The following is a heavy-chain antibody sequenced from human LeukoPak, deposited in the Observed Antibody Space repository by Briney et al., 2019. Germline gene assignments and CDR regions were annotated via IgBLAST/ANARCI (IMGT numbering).Heavy chain of an antibody. Sequence: ASVKVSCKASGYTFTGYYMHWVRQAPGQGLEWMGWINPNSGGTNYAQKFQGWVTVTRDTSISTAYMELSRLRSDDTAVYYCAREDEGACDYWGQGTLVTVSS. CDR1: GYTFTGYY. D-gene: IGHD4/OR15-4a*01. V-gene: IGHV1-2*04. CDR2: INPNSGGT. J-gene: IGHJ4*02. CDR3: AREDEGACDY.